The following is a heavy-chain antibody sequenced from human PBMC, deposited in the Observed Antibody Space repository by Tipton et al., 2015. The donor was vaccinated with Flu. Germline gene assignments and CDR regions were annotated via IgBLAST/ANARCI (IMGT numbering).Heavy chain of an antibody. V-gene: IGHV4-4*07. D-gene: IGHD3-10*01. CDR3: ARGSGSGTDVTFYF. J-gene: IGHJ4*02. CDR2: MYVSGST. CDR1: GGSMSSFY. Sequence: TLSLTCTVSGGSMSSFYWTWIRQPAGKGLEWIGRMYVSGSTKYNPSLKSRVTMSVDTSKNQFSLKLSSVTAADTAVYYCARGSGSGTDVTFYFWGQGTLGTFSS.